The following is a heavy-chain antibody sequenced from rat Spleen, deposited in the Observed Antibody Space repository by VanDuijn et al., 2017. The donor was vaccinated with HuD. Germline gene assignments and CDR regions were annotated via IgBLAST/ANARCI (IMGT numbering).Heavy chain of an antibody. CDR3: SRHRIKAAHWFAY. CDR1: GFTFSNYD. CDR2: VSYDGSAT. J-gene: IGHJ3*01. D-gene: IGHD1-2*01. V-gene: IGHV5-25*01. Sequence: EVQLVESGGGLVQPGRSMKVSCTASGFTFSNYDMAWVRQAPTKGLEWVASVSYDGSATYYRDSVKGRFTISRDNAKRTLYLQMDSLRSEDTATYYCSRHRIKAAHWFAYWGQGTLVTVSS.